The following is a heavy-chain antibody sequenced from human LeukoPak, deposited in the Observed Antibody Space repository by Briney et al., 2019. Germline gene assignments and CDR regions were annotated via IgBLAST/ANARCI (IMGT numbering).Heavy chain of an antibody. V-gene: IGHV3-30*02. CDR2: VASDGNFR. J-gene: IGHJ4*01. CDR1: GFTFSYYG. CDR3: ANLPYNWNTDFDDY. D-gene: IGHD1-1*01. Sequence: PGGSLRLSCAASGFTFSYYGMHWVRQAPGKGLEWVAYVASDGNFRDYVDSVKGRFTVSRDNSKDTLYLQMDILRTEDTGVYYCANLPYNWNTDFDDYRGHGTLVTVSS.